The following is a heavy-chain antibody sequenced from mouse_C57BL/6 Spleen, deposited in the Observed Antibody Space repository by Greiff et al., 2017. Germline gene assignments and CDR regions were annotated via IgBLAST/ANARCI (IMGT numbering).Heavy chain of an antibody. Sequence: ESGPGMVKPSQSLSLTCTVTGYSITSGYDWHWIRHFPGNKLEWMGYISYSGSTNYNPSLKSRITITHDTSKNHFFLKLHSVTTEDTATYYCARGTTVVATRGAMDYWGQGTSVTVSS. CDR1: GYSITSGYD. J-gene: IGHJ4*01. CDR2: ISYSGST. CDR3: ARGTTVVATRGAMDY. D-gene: IGHD1-1*01. V-gene: IGHV3-1*01.